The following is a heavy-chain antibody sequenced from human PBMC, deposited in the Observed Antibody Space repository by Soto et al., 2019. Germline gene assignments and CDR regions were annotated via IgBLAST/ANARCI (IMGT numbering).Heavy chain of an antibody. CDR3: ARTRGYFDY. D-gene: IGHD3-10*01. V-gene: IGHV6-1*01. J-gene: IGHJ4*02. CDR2: TYYKSKWSN. CDR1: GDSVSSNSAA. Sequence: QTLSLTCVISGDSVSSNSAAWNWIRQSPSRGLEWLGRTYYKSKWSNEYSVSVKSRMTISPDTSKNQFSLRLNSVTPEDTAVYYCARTRGYFDYWGQGVLVTVSS.